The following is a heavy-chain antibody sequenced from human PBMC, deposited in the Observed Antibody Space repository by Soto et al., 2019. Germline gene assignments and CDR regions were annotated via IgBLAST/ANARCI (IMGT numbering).Heavy chain of an antibody. V-gene: IGHV1-69*02. J-gene: IGHJ3*01. CDR3: SIGSWSAETFDV. CDR2: ITPMLTVT. Sequence: QVHLIQSGAEVKKPGSSVKVSCKAAGGTFNTYTLFWVRQAPGHGLEWMGRITPMLTVTNSAQKFQGRLTLTAAKSTGTAFMELTSLRSGDMAVYYCSIGSWSAETFDVWGQGTMVTVSS. D-gene: IGHD2-2*01. CDR1: GGTFNTYT.